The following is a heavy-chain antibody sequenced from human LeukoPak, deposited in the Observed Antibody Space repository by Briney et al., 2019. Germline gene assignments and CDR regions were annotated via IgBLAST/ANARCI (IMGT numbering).Heavy chain of an antibody. CDR3: VRSAFHAGSGNYYDY. J-gene: IGHJ4*02. CDR1: GFTFSNYW. CDR2: IDNAGSIT. Sequence: GGFLRLSCAASGFTFSNYWIHWVRQAPGKGLVWVSRIDNAGSITTYADSVKGRFTISRDNAENTLYLQMNSLRVEDTAVYYCVRSAFHAGSGNYYDYWGQGTLVTVSS. V-gene: IGHV3-74*03. D-gene: IGHD3-22*01.